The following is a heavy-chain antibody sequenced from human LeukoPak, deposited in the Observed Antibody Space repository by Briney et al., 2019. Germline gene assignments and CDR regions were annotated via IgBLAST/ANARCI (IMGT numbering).Heavy chain of an antibody. D-gene: IGHD2-15*01. CDR1: GGTFSSYT. J-gene: IGHJ4*02. CDR3: AREEVVAATDLFDY. Sequence: ASVKVSCKASGGTFSSYTISWVRQAPGQGLEWMGWISAYNGNTNYAQKLQGRVTMTTDTSTSTAYMELRSLRSDDTAVYYCAREEVVAATDLFDYWGQGTLVTVSS. V-gene: IGHV1-18*01. CDR2: ISAYNGNT.